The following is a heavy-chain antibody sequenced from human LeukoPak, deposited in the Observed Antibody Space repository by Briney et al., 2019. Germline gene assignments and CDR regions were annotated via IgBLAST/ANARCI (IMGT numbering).Heavy chain of an antibody. Sequence: SETLSLTCTVYGGSISSYYWSWIRQPPGKGLEWIGDIYYSGSTNYNPSLNSRVTISVDTSKNQSSLKLSSVTAADTAVYYCARQGYYDTGGQLFDYWGQGTLVTVSS. D-gene: IGHD3-22*01. CDR1: GGSISSYY. CDR3: ARQGYYDTGGQLFDY. V-gene: IGHV4-59*08. J-gene: IGHJ4*02. CDR2: IYYSGST.